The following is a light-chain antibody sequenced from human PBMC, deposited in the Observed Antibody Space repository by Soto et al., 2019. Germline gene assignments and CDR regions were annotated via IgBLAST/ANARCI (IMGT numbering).Light chain of an antibody. Sequence: VLTQPASVSGSPGQSIIISCTGTNSDVGAYNYVSWYQQHPGKAPKVLLYDVSNRPSGVSNRFSGSKSGNTASLTISGLQAEDEADYYCNSYTSGSTPYVFGTGTKVTVL. J-gene: IGLJ1*01. V-gene: IGLV2-14*03. CDR3: NSYTSGSTPYV. CDR1: NSDVGAYNY. CDR2: DVS.